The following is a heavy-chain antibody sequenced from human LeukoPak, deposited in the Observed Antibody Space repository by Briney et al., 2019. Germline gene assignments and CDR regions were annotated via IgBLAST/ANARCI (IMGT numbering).Heavy chain of an antibody. D-gene: IGHD3-3*01. V-gene: IGHV1-18*01. Sequence: WASVKVSCKASGYTFTSYGISWVRQAPGQGLEWMGWISAYNGNTNYAQKLQGRVTMTTDTSTSTAYMELRSLRSDDTAVYYCARGVVTIFGVVIRIDYWGQGTLVTVSS. J-gene: IGHJ4*02. CDR1: GYTFTSYG. CDR3: ARGVVTIFGVVIRIDY. CDR2: ISAYNGNT.